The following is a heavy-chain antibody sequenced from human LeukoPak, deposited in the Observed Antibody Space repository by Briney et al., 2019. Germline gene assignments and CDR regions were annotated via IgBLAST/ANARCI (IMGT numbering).Heavy chain of an antibody. Sequence: GGSLRLSCVASGFAFSNYAMSWVRQGPGKGLEGGSGISGSAGTTNDAESVKGRFTISRDNSQNTLYLQMDRLTAEDTAVYYCAKDSRYSSHYYFNFWGLGPLVTVSS. CDR1: GFAFSNYA. CDR2: ISGSAGTT. D-gene: IGHD6-13*01. J-gene: IGHJ4*02. CDR3: AKDSRYSSHYYFNF. V-gene: IGHV3-23*01.